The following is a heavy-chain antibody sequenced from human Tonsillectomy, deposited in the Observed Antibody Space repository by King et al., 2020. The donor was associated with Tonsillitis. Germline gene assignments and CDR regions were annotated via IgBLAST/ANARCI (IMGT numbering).Heavy chain of an antibody. V-gene: IGHV4-59*01. Sequence: VQLQESGPGLVKPSETLSLTCTVSGGSISSYYWSWIRQPPGKGLEWIGYIYYSGSTNYNPSLKSRVTISVDTSKNQFSLKLSSVTAADTAVYYCARDGGRGGSYFGVGPRPDWFDPWGQGTLLTVSS. CDR2: IYYSGST. D-gene: IGHD1-26*01. J-gene: IGHJ5*02. CDR1: GGSISSYY. CDR3: ARDGGRGGSYFGVGPRPDWFDP.